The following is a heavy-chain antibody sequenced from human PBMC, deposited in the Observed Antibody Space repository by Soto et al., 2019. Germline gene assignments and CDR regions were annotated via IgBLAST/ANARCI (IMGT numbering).Heavy chain of an antibody. Sequence: SETLSLTCAVYGGSFSGYYWSWIRQPPGKGPEWIGEINHSGSTNYNPSLKSRVTISVDTSKNQFSLKLSSVTAADTAVYYCARVELNYYGSGSYMDVWGKGTTVTVSS. V-gene: IGHV4-34*01. J-gene: IGHJ6*03. CDR1: GGSFSGYY. D-gene: IGHD3-10*01. CDR2: INHSGST. CDR3: ARVELNYYGSGSYMDV.